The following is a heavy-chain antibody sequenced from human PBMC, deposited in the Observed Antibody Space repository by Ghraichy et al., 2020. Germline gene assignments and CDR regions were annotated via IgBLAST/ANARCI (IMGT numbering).Heavy chain of an antibody. CDR2: IYYSGST. J-gene: IGHJ4*02. Sequence: SETLSLTCTVSGGSISSYYWSWIRQPPGKGLEWIGYIYYSGSTNYNPSLKSRVTISVDTSKNQFSLKLSSVTAADTAVYYCAKAVFTRYYYDSSGYPSYFDYWGQGTLVTVSS. CDR1: GGSISSYY. D-gene: IGHD3-22*01. CDR3: AKAVFTRYYYDSSGYPSYFDY. V-gene: IGHV4-59*01.